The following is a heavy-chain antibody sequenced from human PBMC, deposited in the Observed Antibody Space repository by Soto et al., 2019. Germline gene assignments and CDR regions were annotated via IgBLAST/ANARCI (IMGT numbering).Heavy chain of an antibody. CDR2: IHHNGGT. V-gene: IGHV4-34*01. CDR1: GGSFSRYH. Sequence: SETLSLTCTVYGGSFSRYHWNWIRQAPGKGLEWIGEIHHNGGTNYSPSLEGRVTISVDTSKNEFSLKLRSVTAADTAVYYCARGYGEEWPTSDFWGQGTLVTVS. J-gene: IGHJ4*02. D-gene: IGHD3-10*01. CDR3: ARGYGEEWPTSDF.